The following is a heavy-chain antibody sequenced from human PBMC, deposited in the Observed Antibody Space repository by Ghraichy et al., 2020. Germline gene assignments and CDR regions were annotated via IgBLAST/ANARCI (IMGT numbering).Heavy chain of an antibody. CDR1: GGSISSYY. CDR2: IYYSGST. CDR3: ARAITMVRGAWGMDV. D-gene: IGHD3-10*01. V-gene: IGHV4-59*01. J-gene: IGHJ6*02. Sequence: SETLSLTCTVSGGSISSYYWSWIRQPPGKGLEWIGYIYYSGSTNYNPSLKSRVTISVDTSKNQFSLKLSSVTAADTAVYYCARAITMVRGAWGMDVWGQGTTVTVSS.